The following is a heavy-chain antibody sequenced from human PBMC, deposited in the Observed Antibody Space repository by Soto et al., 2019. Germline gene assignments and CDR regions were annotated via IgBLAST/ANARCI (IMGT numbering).Heavy chain of an antibody. V-gene: IGHV4-39*02. D-gene: IGHD5-18*01. CDR3: VRDRRYTYGYFDS. J-gene: IGHJ4*02. CDR2: IYYSGST. Sequence: SETLSLTCTVSGGSISSSSYYWGWIRQPPGKGLEWIGSIYYSGSTYYNPSLKSRVTISVDTSKNQFSLKLSSVTAADTAVYYCVRDRRYTYGYFDSWGQGTLVTVSS. CDR1: GGSISSSSYY.